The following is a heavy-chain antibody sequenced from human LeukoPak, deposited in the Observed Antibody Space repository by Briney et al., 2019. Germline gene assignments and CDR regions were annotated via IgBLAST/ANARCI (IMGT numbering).Heavy chain of an antibody. CDR2: IYHSGST. CDR3: ARAVSIGYCSSTSCYRYNWFDP. V-gene: IGHV4-4*02. J-gene: IGHJ5*02. Sequence: SETLSLTCAVSGGSISSSNWWSWVRQPPGKGLEWIGEIYHSGSTNYNPSLKSRVTISVDKSKNQFSLKLSSVTAADTAVYYCARAVSIGYCSSTSCYRYNWFDPWGQGTLVTVSS. CDR1: GGSISSSNW. D-gene: IGHD2-2*01.